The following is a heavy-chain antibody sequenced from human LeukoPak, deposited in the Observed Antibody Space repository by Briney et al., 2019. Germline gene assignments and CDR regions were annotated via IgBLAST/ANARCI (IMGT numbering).Heavy chain of an antibody. CDR3: AKPDPSGRSFGGVTVIGAFDI. J-gene: IGHJ3*02. V-gene: IGHV3-23*01. CDR2: ISGSGGST. CDR1: GFTVSSNY. Sequence: GGSLRLSCAASGFTVSSNYMSWVRQAPGKGLEWVSAISGSGGSTYYADSVKGRFTISRDNSRNTLYLQMNSLRAEDTAVYYCAKPDPSGRSFGGVTVIGAFDIWGRGTMVTVSS. D-gene: IGHD3-16*02.